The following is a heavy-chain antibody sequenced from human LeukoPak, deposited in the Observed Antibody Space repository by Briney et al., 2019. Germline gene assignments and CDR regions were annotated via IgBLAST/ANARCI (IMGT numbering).Heavy chain of an antibody. CDR2: ISNDGSSK. Sequence: GGSLRLSCAASGFTFSSYAMHWVRQAPGKGLEWVAVISNDGSSKYYGDPVKGRFTISRDNSKNTLYLQMNSLKTEDTAVYYCTTDGVVPAAKGAVDWFDPWGQGTLVTVSS. CDR3: TTDGVVPAAKGAVDWFDP. V-gene: IGHV3-30-3*01. CDR1: GFTFSSYA. D-gene: IGHD2-2*01. J-gene: IGHJ5*02.